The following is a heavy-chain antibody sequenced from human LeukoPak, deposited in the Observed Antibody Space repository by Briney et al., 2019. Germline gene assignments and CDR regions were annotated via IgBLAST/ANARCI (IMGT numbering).Heavy chain of an antibody. CDR1: GFTFSSYA. J-gene: IGHJ4*02. CDR3: AKGHYYDSSSFDY. Sequence: GGSLRLSCAASGFTFSSYAMSWVRQAPGKGLEWVSAISGSGGSTYYADSVKGRFTISRDNSKNSLYLQMNSLRAEDTTLYYCAKGHYYDSSSFDYWGQGTLVTVSS. D-gene: IGHD3-22*01. V-gene: IGHV3-23*01. CDR2: ISGSGGST.